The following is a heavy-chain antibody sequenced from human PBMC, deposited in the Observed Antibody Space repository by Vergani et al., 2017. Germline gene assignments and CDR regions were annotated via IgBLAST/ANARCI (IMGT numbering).Heavy chain of an antibody. CDR3: ARMGVYDEGDAFRIGYFDS. Sequence: QVQLQESGPGLVKPSQTLSLTCSVSGDSISSGVYYWNWIRQHPGKGLEWIGYIYSTGSTHHNPSLRRRIKMSVDTSKNQFSLKLNSVTAADTAMYYCARMGVYDEGDAFRIGYFDSWGPGILVTVSS. D-gene: IGHD3-22*01. J-gene: IGHJ4*02. CDR1: GDSISSGVYY. CDR2: IYSTGST. V-gene: IGHV4-31*03.